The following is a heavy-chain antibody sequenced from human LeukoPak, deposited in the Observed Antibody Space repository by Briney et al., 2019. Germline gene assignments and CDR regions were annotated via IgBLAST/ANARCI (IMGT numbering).Heavy chain of an antibody. Sequence: SETLSLSCTVSGGSMSPYHWGWIRQPPGKGLEWTGYIYYSGSTNYNPSLNSRVTISVDTSKNQFSLRLSSVTAADTAIYYCARAVSGRFDYWGQGTLVTVSS. CDR3: ARAVSGRFDY. J-gene: IGHJ4*02. D-gene: IGHD6-19*01. V-gene: IGHV4-59*08. CDR1: GGSMSPYH. CDR2: IYYSGST.